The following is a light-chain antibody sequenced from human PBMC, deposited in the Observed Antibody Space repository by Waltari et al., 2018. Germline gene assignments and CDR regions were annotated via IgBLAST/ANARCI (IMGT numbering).Light chain of an antibody. J-gene: IGKJ2*01. V-gene: IGKV1-5*01. CDR3: QQYDTYPIYT. CDR1: QSTSSW. CDR2: HAS. Sequence: DTQMTQSPSTLSASVRDTVTITCRASQSTSSWLAWYQQKPGKAPKLLIFHASSLESGVPSRFSGGGSGVEFTLTISSLQPDDFATYYCQQYDTYPIYTFGQGTKLEIK.